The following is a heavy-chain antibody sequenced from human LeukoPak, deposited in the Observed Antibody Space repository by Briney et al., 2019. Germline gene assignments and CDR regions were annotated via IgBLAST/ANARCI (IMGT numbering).Heavy chain of an antibody. J-gene: IGHJ4*02. CDR2: ISYDGSNK. CDR1: GFTFSSYA. CDR3: ALDEVWS. D-gene: IGHD1-1*01. Sequence: GRSLRLSCAASGFTFSSYAMHWVRQAPGKGLEWVAVISYDGSNKYYADSVKGRFTISRDNSKNTLYLQMNSLRAEDTAVYYCALDEVWSWGQGTLVTVSS. V-gene: IGHV3-30-3*01.